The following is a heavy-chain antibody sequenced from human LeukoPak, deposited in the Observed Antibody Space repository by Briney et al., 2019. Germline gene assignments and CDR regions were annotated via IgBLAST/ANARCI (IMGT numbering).Heavy chain of an antibody. CDR3: ASHGGTGY. V-gene: IGHV3-21*01. Sequence: GGSLRLSCAASGFTFSSYSMNWVRQAPGKGLEWVSTISSSGSDKYYADSVKGRFTISRDNAKNSLYLQTNSLRAEDTAVYYCASHGGTGYWGQGTLVTVSS. D-gene: IGHD4-17*01. CDR1: GFTFSSYS. CDR2: ISSSGSDK. J-gene: IGHJ4*02.